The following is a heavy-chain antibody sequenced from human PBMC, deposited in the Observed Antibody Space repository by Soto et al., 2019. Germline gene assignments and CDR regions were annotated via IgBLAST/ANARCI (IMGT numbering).Heavy chain of an antibody. Sequence: GGSLRLSCAASGFTFSSYAMSWVRQAPGKGLEWVSAISGSGGSTYYADSVKGRLTISRDNSKNTLYLQMNSLRADDAAVYYCANLFMITLGGVSERSDYGGRAPLVPVS. CDR2: ISGSGGST. J-gene: IGHJ4*02. CDR1: GFTFSSYA. CDR3: ANLFMITLGGVSERSDY. D-gene: IGHD3-16*01. V-gene: IGHV3-23*01.